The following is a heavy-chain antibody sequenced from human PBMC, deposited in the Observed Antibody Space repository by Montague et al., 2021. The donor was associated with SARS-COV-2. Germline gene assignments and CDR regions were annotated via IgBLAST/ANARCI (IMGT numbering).Heavy chain of an antibody. J-gene: IGHJ6*02. D-gene: IGHD3/OR15-3a*01. V-gene: IGHV4-61*01. Sequence: ETLSLTCTVSDGSVISTYPHWHWVRQSPGRGLEWIGGYLFHIDTADYNASLRSRVTISVDTAKKQFSLMLTSVTAADTAVYYCARRPAPLLHLDWSQRYFDYYGLDVWGQGTAVIVS. CDR2: LFHIDTA. CDR1: DGSVISTYPH. CDR3: ARRPAPLLHLDWSQRYFDYYGLDV.